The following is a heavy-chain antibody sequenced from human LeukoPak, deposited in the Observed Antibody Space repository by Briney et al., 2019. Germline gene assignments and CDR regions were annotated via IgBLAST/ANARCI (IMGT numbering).Heavy chain of an antibody. CDR1: GGTFINYA. CDR2: IIPIFGTA. D-gene: IGHD3-3*01. Sequence: SVKVSCKASGGTFINYAINWVRQAPGQGLECMGWIIPIFGTANYAQKFQGTVTITTDESTSTAYMELSSLRSEDTAVYYCARTQSQYYDFWSGRPDAFDIWGQGTMVTVSS. J-gene: IGHJ3*02. V-gene: IGHV1-69*05. CDR3: ARTQSQYYDFWSGRPDAFDI.